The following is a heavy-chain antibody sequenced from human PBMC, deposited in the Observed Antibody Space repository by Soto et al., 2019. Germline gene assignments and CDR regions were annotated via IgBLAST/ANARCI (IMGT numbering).Heavy chain of an antibody. V-gene: IGHV1-69*13. CDR3: ATCSSTSCLNWFDP. CDR1: GGTFSSYA. Sequence: PQASVKVSCKASGGTFSSYAISWVRQAPGQGLEWMGGIIPIFGTANYAQKFQGRVTITADESTSTAYMELSSLRSEDTAVYYCATCSSTSCLNWFDPWGQGTLVTVSS. D-gene: IGHD2-2*01. J-gene: IGHJ5*02. CDR2: IIPIFGTA.